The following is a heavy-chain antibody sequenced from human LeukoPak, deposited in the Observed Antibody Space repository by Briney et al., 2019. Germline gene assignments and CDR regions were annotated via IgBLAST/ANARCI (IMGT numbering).Heavy chain of an antibody. J-gene: IGHJ4*02. CDR2: IYHSGST. CDR3: ARHPIFGGSNVYAFDY. D-gene: IGHD3-16*01. V-gene: IGHV4-4*02. CDR1: GGSISSNNW. Sequence: SETLSLTCAVSGGSISSNNWWSWVRQPPGKGLEWIGEIYHSGSTNYNPSLRSRVTISLDKSKNQFSLKLSSVTAADTAVYYCARHPIFGGSNVYAFDYWGQGTLVTVSS.